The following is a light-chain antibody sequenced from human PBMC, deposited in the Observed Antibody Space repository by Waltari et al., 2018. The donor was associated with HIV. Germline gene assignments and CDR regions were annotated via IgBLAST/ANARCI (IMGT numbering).Light chain of an antibody. CDR2: RNN. V-gene: IGLV1-47*01. J-gene: IGLJ3*02. Sequence: QSVLTQPPSASGTPGQRVTLSFSGSRSNLGSKYVYWYPPPPGTAPKLLIYRNNQRPSGVPDRFSGSKSGTSASLAISGLRSEDEADYYCAAWDDSLSGGVFGGGTKLTVL. CDR3: AAWDDSLSGGV. CDR1: RSNLGSKY.